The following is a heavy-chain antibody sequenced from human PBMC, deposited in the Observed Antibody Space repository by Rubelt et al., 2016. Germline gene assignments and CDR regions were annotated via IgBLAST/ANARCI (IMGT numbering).Heavy chain of an antibody. CDR1: GYTFTSYG. CDR2: ISAYNGNT. CDR3: ASDADYYDSSGYYPY. V-gene: IGHV1-18*01. D-gene: IGHD3-22*01. Sequence: QVQLVQSGAEVKKPGASVTVSCKASGYTFTSYGISWVRQAPGQGLEWMGWISAYNGNTNYAQKLQGRVTMTTDTSTSTAYMELRSLGSDDTAVYYCASDADYYDSSGYYPYWGQGTLVTVSS. J-gene: IGHJ4*02.